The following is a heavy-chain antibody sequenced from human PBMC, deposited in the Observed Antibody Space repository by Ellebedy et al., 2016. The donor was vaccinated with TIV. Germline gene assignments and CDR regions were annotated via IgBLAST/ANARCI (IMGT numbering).Heavy chain of an antibody. Sequence: SLKISCAASGFTFSSYDMHWVRQAPGQGLELVALISYDANTEYYADSVKGRFTISRDNSKNTLYLQMNTLRPEDTAVYYCAKVPVGFCNRPFSFYLDDWGQGTLVSVSS. CDR1: GFTFSSYD. V-gene: IGHV3-30*18. CDR2: ISYDANTE. D-gene: IGHD2-2*03. J-gene: IGHJ4*02. CDR3: AKVPVGFCNRPFSFYLDD.